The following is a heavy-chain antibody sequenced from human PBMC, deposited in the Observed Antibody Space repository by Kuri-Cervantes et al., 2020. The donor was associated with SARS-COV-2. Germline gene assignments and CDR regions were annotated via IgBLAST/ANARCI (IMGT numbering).Heavy chain of an antibody. CDR3: AKVETASLDY. V-gene: IGHV3-21*06. CDR1: GFTFSSYW. J-gene: IGHJ4*02. Sequence: LSLTCAASGFTFSSYWMSWVRQAPGKGLEWVSSISSSSSYIYYADSVKGRFTISRDNSKNSLYLEMNSLRPEDTAVYYCAKVETASLDYWGQGTLVTVSS. CDR2: ISSSSSYI. D-gene: IGHD3-3*01.